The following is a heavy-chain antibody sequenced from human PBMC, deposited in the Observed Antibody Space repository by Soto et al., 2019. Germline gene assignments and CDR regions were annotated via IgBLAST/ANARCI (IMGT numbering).Heavy chain of an antibody. CDR2: INPNSGGT. D-gene: IGHD2-2*01. CDR3: ARLTVPRDIVVLPATSFDF. V-gene: IGHV1-2*02. Sequence: ASVKVSCKASGYTFTAYYIHWVRQAPGKGLECMEWINPNSGGTNYAQKFQGRVAMTRDTSISTAYMELSRLRSDDTAVYYCARLTVPRDIVVLPATSFDFWGQGALVTVSS. J-gene: IGHJ4*02. CDR1: GYTFTAYY.